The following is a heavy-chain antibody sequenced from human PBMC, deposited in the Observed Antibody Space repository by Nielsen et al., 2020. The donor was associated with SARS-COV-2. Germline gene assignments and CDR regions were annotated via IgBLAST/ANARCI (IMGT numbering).Heavy chain of an antibody. CDR2: INPNSGGT. V-gene: IGHV1-2*06. CDR3: ARVSHYYDSSGYTY. D-gene: IGHD3-22*01. Sequence: ASVKVSCKASGYTFTGYYMHWVRQAPGQGLEWIGRINPNSGGTNYAQKFQGRVTMTRDTSISTAYMELSRLRSDDTAVYYCARVSHYYDSSGYTYWGQGTLVTVSS. J-gene: IGHJ4*02. CDR1: GYTFTGYY.